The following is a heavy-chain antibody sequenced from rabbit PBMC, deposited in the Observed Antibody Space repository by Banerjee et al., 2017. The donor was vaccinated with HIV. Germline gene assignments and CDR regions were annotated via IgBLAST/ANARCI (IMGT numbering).Heavy chain of an antibody. J-gene: IGHJ6*01. CDR1: GFSLNNNYV. Sequence: QEQLEESGGDLVKPEGSMTLTCKASGFSLNNNYVMRWVRQAPGKGLEWIASIYSTSGTTYYATWAKGRFTISKTSSTTVTLQMTSLTAADTATYFCARINGSGYYTGYGMDLWGPGTRVTVS. CDR2: IYSTSGTT. V-gene: IGHV1S45*01. CDR3: ARINGSGYYTGYGMDL. D-gene: IGHD8-1*01.